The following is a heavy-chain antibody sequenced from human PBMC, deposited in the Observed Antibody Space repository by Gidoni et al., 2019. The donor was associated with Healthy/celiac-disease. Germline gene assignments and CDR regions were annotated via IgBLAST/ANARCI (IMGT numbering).Heavy chain of an antibody. J-gene: IGHJ6*02. CDR2: ISYDGSNK. Sequence: QVQLVESGGGVVQPGRSLRLSCAASGFTFSSYAMHWVRQAPGKGLEWVAVISYDGSNKYYADSVKGRFTISRDNSKNTLYLQMNSLRAEDTAVYYCAKDRGSGIAGSGSNYYYYGMDVWGQGTTVTVSS. CDR3: AKDRGSGIAGSGSNYYYYGMDV. V-gene: IGHV3-30*18. D-gene: IGHD6-13*01. CDR1: GFTFSSYA.